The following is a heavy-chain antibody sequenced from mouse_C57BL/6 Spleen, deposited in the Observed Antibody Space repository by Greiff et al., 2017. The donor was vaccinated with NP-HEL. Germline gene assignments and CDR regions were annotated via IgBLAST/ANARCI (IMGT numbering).Heavy chain of an antibody. CDR1: GYTFTDYY. V-gene: IGHV1-26*01. Sequence: EVQLQQSGPELVKPGASVKISCKASGYTFTDYYMNWVKQSHGKSLEWIGDINPNNGGTSYNQKFKGKATLTVDKSSSTAYMELRSLTSEDSAVYYCARDKQSYYFDYWGQGTTLTVSS. CDR2: INPNNGGT. CDR3: ARDKQSYYFDY. D-gene: IGHD6-1*01. J-gene: IGHJ2*01.